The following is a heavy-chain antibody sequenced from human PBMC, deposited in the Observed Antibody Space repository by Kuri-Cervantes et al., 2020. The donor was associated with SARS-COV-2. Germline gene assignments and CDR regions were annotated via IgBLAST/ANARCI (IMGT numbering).Heavy chain of an antibody. V-gene: IGHV1-46*01. Sequence: GESLKISCKASGYTFTSYYMHWVRQAPGQGLEWMGIINPSGGSTSYAQKFQGRVTMTRDTSTSTVYMELSSLRSEDTAVYYCARPHGYGIYYFDYWGQGTLVTVSS. D-gene: IGHD5-12*01. CDR1: GYTFTSYY. CDR3: ARPHGYGIYYFDY. J-gene: IGHJ4*02. CDR2: INPSGGST.